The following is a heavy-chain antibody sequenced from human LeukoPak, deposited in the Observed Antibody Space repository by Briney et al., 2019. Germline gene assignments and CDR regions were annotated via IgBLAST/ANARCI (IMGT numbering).Heavy chain of an antibody. CDR2: ISYDGSNK. Sequence: GGSLRLSCAASGFTFSSYAMPWVRQAPGKGLEWVAVISYDGSNKYYADSVKGRFTISRDNAKNSLYLQMNSLRAEDTAVYYCARGSGSYSINWGQGTLVTVSS. V-gene: IGHV3-30-3*01. CDR1: GFTFSSYA. CDR3: ARGSGSYSIN. J-gene: IGHJ4*02. D-gene: IGHD1-26*01.